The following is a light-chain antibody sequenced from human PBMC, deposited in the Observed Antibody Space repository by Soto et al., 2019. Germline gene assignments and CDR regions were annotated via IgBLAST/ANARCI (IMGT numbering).Light chain of an antibody. CDR1: QSVLYSSNNKNY. J-gene: IGKJ1*01. Sequence: DIVMTQSPDSLAVSLGERATINCKSSQSVLYSSNNKNYLAWYQQKPGQPPKLLIYCASTRESGVPERFSGSGSGTDFALTISSLQAEDVAVYYCQQYYSTPLTFGQGTKVEIK. CDR3: QQYYSTPLT. V-gene: IGKV4-1*01. CDR2: CAS.